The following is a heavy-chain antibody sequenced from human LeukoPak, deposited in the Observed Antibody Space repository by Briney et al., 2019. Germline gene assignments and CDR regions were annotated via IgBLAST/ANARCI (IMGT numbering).Heavy chain of an antibody. CDR2: INTDGSST. D-gene: IGHD2-15*01. J-gene: IGHJ6*04. CDR3: TRYLLAPSCMDV. CDR1: GFTFRTYW. V-gene: IGHV3-74*01. Sequence: GRSLRLSCAASGFTFRTYWMHWVRQVPAKGLVWISRINTDGSSTSHADSVKGRFTISRDNAQNTLYLQMNSLRPEETAVYCWTRYLLAPSCMDVWGEGTTVTVYS.